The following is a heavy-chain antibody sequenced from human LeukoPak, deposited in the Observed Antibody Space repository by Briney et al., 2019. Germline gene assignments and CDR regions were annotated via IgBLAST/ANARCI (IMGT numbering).Heavy chain of an antibody. V-gene: IGHV1-69*01. Sequence: SVKVSCKASGGTFSSYAISWVRQAPGQGLEWMEGIIPIFGTANYAQKFQGRVTITADESTSTAYMELSSLRSEDTAVYYCARVPHTAMGPFDYWGQGTLVTVSS. CDR1: GGTFSSYA. D-gene: IGHD5-18*01. CDR3: ARVPHTAMGPFDY. CDR2: IIPIFGTA. J-gene: IGHJ4*02.